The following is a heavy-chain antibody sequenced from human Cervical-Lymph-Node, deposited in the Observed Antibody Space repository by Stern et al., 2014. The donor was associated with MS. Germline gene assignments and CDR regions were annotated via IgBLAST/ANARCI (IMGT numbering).Heavy chain of an antibody. CDR3: ARGATQAFDP. V-gene: IGHV4-59*01. CDR1: GGSISNY. CDR2: IYYSGST. J-gene: IGHJ5*02. Sequence: QVQLQESGPGLVKPSETLSLTCTVSGGSISNYWSWIRQPPGKGLEWIGYIYYSGSTNYNPSLKSRVTISVDTSKNQFSLKLSSVTAADTAVYYCARGATQAFDPWGQGTLVTVSS.